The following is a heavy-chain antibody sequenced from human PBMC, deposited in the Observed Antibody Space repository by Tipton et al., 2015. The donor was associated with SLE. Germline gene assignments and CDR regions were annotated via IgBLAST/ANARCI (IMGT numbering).Heavy chain of an antibody. CDR3: AREDGSYFDY. Sequence: SLRLSCAASGFTFSSYGMHWVRQAPGKGLEWVAFIRYDGSNKYYADSVKGRFTISRDNSKNTLYLQMNSLRAEDTAVYYCAREDGSYFDYWGQGTLVTVSS. D-gene: IGHD1-26*01. V-gene: IGHV3-30*02. CDR2: IRYDGSNK. J-gene: IGHJ4*02. CDR1: GFTFSSYG.